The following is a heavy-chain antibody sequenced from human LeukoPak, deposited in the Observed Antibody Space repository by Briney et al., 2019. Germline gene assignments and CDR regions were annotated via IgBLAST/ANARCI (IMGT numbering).Heavy chain of an antibody. CDR2: ISGSGGSS. D-gene: IGHD2/OR15-2a*01. CDR1: EFTFSSYA. CDR3: AKDLLSISPRGYMDV. V-gene: IGHV3-23*01. J-gene: IGHJ6*03. Sequence: GGSLRLSCAASEFTFSSYAMSWVRQAPGKGLEWVSSISGSGGSSYYADSVKGRFTISRDNSKNTLYLQMNSLRTEDTAVYYCAKDLLSISPRGYMDVWGKGTTVTVSS.